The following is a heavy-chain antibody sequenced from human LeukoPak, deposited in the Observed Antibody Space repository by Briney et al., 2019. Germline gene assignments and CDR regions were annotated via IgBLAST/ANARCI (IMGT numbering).Heavy chain of an antibody. CDR1: GYTFTGYY. CDR3: ARLYDNSGYYFDS. CDR2: INPNSGGT. Sequence: ASVKVSCKASGYTFTGYYMHWVRQAPGQGLEWMGWINPNSGGTNYAQKFQGRVTMTRDTSISTAYMELSRLRSDGTAVYYCARLYDNSGYYFDSWGQGALVTVSS. J-gene: IGHJ4*02. D-gene: IGHD3-22*01. V-gene: IGHV1-2*02.